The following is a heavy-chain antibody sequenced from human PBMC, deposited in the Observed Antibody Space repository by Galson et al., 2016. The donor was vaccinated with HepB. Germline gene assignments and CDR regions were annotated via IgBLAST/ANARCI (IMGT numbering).Heavy chain of an antibody. CDR2: ISTRRTT. V-gene: IGHV3-23*01. Sequence: SLRLSCVASGFVFSNFGLSWVRQAPGKGLEWVASISTRRTTYYSDSVQGRSTIPRDNSNNTLYLQMNGLRAEDTAVYYCAKERLVRRIFDHWGQGTLLTVSS. J-gene: IGHJ4*02. CDR1: GFVFSNFG. D-gene: IGHD1-1*01. CDR3: AKERLVRRIFDH.